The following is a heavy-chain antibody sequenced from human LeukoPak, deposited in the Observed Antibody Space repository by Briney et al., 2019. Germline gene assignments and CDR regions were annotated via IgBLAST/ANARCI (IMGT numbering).Heavy chain of an antibody. Sequence: GGSLRLSCAASGFTFSNYNMHWVRQAPGKGLEWVSYISSSSSSIHYADSVKGRFTISRDNAKNSLYLQMNSLRAEDTALYYCASSRYDSSGYYGIIGYWGQGTLVTVSS. J-gene: IGHJ4*02. CDR1: GFTFSNYN. CDR3: ASSRYDSSGYYGIIGY. CDR2: ISSSSSSI. V-gene: IGHV3-48*04. D-gene: IGHD3-22*01.